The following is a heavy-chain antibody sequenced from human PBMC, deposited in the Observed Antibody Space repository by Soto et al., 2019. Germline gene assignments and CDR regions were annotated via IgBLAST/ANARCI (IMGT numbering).Heavy chain of an antibody. CDR1: GFTFSDHY. CDR3: ARGYFDGSGYYHDY. V-gene: IGHV3-72*01. Sequence: PGGSLRLSCAASGFTFSDHYMDWVRQGPGKGLEWVGRTRNRANSYTTDCAASVKGRFTISRDDSKNSLYLQMNSLKTEDTAVYYCARGYFDGSGYYHDYWGQGTLVTVSS. D-gene: IGHD3-22*01. CDR2: TRNRANSYTT. J-gene: IGHJ4*02.